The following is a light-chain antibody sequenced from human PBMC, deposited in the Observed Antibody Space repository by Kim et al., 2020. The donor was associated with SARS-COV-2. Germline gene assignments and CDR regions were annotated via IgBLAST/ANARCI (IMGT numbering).Light chain of an antibody. CDR2: DAS. CDR3: QQYYSYYS. CDR1: RSISSW. Sequence: LSASVGDRVTITCRDSRSISSWLAWYQQKQGKAPKFLIYDASSLESGVPSRFSGSGSGTEFTLTISSLQPDDFATYYCQQYYSYYSFGQGTKLEI. V-gene: IGKV1-5*01. J-gene: IGKJ2*01.